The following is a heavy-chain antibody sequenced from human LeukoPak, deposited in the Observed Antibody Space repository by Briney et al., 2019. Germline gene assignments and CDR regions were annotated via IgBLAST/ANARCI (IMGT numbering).Heavy chain of an antibody. CDR2: IWYDGSNK. J-gene: IGHJ6*03. V-gene: IGHV3-33*01. CDR1: GFTFSSYG. Sequence: PGRSLRLSCAASGFTFSSYGMHWVRQAPGKGLEWVAVIWYDGSNKQYADSVKGRFTISRDNSKNTLYLQMNNLRAEDTAVYYCARGAKGYYYCYMDVWGKGTTVTVSS. CDR3: ARGAKGYYYCYMDV. D-gene: IGHD3-16*01.